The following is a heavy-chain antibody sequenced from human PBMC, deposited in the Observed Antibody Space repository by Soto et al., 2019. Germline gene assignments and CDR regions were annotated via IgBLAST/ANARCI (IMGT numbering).Heavy chain of an antibody. CDR2: ISSSSSYI. CDR1: GFTFSSYS. CDR3: ASLGYCSGGSCYSPRLPYY. Sequence: EVQLVESGGGLVKPGGSLRLSCAASGFTFSSYSMNWVRQAPGKGLEWVSSISSSSSYIYYADSVKGRFTISRDNAKNSLYLKMNSVGAEDTAVYYCASLGYCSGGSCYSPRLPYYWGQGTLFTVSS. D-gene: IGHD2-15*01. V-gene: IGHV3-21*01. J-gene: IGHJ4*02.